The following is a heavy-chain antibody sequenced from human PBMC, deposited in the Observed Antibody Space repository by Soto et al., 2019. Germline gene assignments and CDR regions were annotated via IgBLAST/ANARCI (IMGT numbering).Heavy chain of an antibody. CDR1: GFTFRSYG. CDR2: ISYDGSNK. D-gene: IGHD4-17*01. J-gene: IGHJ4*02. V-gene: IGHV3-30*18. Sequence: GGSLRLSCAASGFTFRSYGMHWVRQAPGKGLEWVTIISYDGSNKYYADSVKGRFTISRDNSKNTLYLQMNSLRAEDTAEYYCAKEKSPLDYGDASIDYWGQGTLVTVSS. CDR3: AKEKSPLDYGDASIDY.